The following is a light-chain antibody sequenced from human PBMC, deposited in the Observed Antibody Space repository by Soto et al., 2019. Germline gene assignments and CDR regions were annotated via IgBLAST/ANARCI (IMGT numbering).Light chain of an antibody. J-gene: IGLJ1*01. CDR2: DVS. Sequence: QSVLTQPASVSGSPGQSITISCTGTSSDVGGYNYVSWYQQHPGKAPKLIIYDVSNRPSGVSNRFSGFKSGNTASLTISGLHAEDEADYYCSSYTTSSTYVFGTGTKLSVL. CDR3: SSYTTSSTYV. V-gene: IGLV2-14*03. CDR1: SSDVGGYNY.